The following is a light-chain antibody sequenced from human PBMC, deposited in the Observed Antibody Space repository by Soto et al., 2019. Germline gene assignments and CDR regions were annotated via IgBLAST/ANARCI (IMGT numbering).Light chain of an antibody. V-gene: IGKV3-20*01. CDR2: GAS. CDR3: QQYGSSPPMYT. Sequence: VLTQSPGTLSLSPGERDTLSCRTSPSVGNRDLAWYQQKPGQAPRLLIYGASNRATGISDRFSGSGSGTDFTLTISRLEPEDFAVDYCQQYGSSPPMYTFGQGTKLEIK. J-gene: IGKJ2*01. CDR1: PSVGNRD.